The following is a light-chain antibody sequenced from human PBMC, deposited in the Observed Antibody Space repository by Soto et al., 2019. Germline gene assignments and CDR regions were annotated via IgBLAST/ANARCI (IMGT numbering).Light chain of an antibody. CDR1: QSVLYSSNNKNY. V-gene: IGKV4-1*01. J-gene: IGKJ1*01. CDR3: KQYYRPWT. CDR2: WAS. Sequence: DIDMTQSPDSLAVSLGERATINCKSSQSVLYSSNNKNYLAWYQQKPGQPPKLLIYWASTRESGVPDRFSGSGSGTDFTLTISSLQAEDVAVYYCKQYYRPWTFGQGTKVEIK.